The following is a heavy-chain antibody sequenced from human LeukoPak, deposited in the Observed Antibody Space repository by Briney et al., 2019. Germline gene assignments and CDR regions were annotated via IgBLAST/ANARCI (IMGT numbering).Heavy chain of an antibody. CDR1: GGTFSSYA. V-gene: IGHV1-69*01. CDR2: IIPIFGAA. J-gene: IGHJ4*02. D-gene: IGHD5-24*01. CDR3: ASAMRDGYNSFSGFDY. Sequence: SVKVSCKASGGTFSSYAISWVRQAPGQGLEWMGGIIPIFGAANYAQKFQGRVTITADESTSTAYMELSSLRSEDTAVYYCASAMRDGYNSFSGFDYWGQGTLVTVSS.